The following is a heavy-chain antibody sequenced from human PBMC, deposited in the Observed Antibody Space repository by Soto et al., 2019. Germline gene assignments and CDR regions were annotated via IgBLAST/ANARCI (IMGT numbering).Heavy chain of an antibody. CDR2: IYYSGST. J-gene: IGHJ4*02. D-gene: IGHD5-12*01. Sequence: SETLSLTCTVSGGSISSSSYYWGWIRQPPGKGLEWIGSIYYSGSTYYNPSLKSRVTISVDTSKNQFSLKLSSVTAADTAVYYCARLHLRRDGYNSAFDYWGQGTLVTVSS. CDR3: ARLHLRRDGYNSAFDY. CDR1: GGSISSSSYY. V-gene: IGHV4-39*01.